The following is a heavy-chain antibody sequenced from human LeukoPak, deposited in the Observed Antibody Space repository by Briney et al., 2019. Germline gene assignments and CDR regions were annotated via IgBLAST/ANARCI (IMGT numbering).Heavy chain of an antibody. D-gene: IGHD2-2*01. CDR1: GYCFTSYW. CDR3: ARSGVAPAAIWGVSWFDP. V-gene: IGHV5-51*01. CDR2: MYPGDSDT. Sequence: GESLQISCNGSGYCFTSYWIIWWLRMPGNGLEWMGIMYPGDSDTRYSPSFQGQVTISADKSINTAYLQWSSLKASDTAMYYCARSGVAPAAIWGVSWFDPWGQGTLVTVSS. J-gene: IGHJ5*02.